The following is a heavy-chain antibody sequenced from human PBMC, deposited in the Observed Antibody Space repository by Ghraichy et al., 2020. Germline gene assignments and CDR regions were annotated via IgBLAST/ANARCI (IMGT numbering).Heavy chain of an antibody. CDR2: TRNKANSYTT. V-gene: IGHV3-72*01. D-gene: IGHD1-26*01. CDR3: ARVSEKSALSGSYDY. Sequence: LSLTCAASGFTFSDHYMDWVRQAPGKGLEWVGRTRNKANSYTTEYAASVKGRFTISRDDSKNSLYLQMNSLKTEDTAVYYCARVSEKSALSGSYDYWGQGTLVTVSS. CDR1: GFTFSDHY. J-gene: IGHJ4*02.